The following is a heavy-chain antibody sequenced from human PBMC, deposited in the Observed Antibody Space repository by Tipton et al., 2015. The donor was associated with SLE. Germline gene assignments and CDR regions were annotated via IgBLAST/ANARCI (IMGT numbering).Heavy chain of an antibody. CDR2: IKQDGSEK. J-gene: IGHJ4*02. CDR1: GFTLSTYW. V-gene: IGHV3-7*03. D-gene: IGHD2-2*01. CDR3: ARIVGCTTNCPDY. Sequence: GSLRLSCAASGFTLSTYWMSWVRQAPGKGLEWVATIKQDGSEKYYVGSVRGRFTISRDNAKNSLYLQMSSLRAEDTAVYYCARIVGCTTNCPDYWGQGTLVTVSS.